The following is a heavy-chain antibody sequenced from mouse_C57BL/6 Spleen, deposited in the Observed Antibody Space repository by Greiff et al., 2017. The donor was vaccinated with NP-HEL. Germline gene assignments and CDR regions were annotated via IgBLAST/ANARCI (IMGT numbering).Heavy chain of an antibody. CDR3: ARRGKLGPFFDY. D-gene: IGHD4-1*01. V-gene: IGHV5-17*01. Sequence: EVKVVESGGGLVKPGGSLKLCCAASGFTFSDYGMHWVRQAPEKGLEWVAYISSGSSTIYYADTVKGRFTISRDNAKNTLFLEMTSLRSEDKAMYYCARRGKLGPFFDYWGQGTTLTVSS. CDR2: ISSGSSTI. CDR1: GFTFSDYG. J-gene: IGHJ2*01.